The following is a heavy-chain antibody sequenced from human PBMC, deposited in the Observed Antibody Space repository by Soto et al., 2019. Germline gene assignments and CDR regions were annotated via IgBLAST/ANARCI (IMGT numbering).Heavy chain of an antibody. D-gene: IGHD5-18*01. J-gene: IGHJ4*02. V-gene: IGHV3-74*01. CDR1: GFTFSSYS. CDR3: GRGGSDSPMAPGY. CDR2: INPDGSAT. Sequence: GGSLRLSCAASGFTFSSYSMNWVRQAPGKGLVWVSRINPDGSATNYADSVKGRFTISRDNAKNTLYLQMNSLRAEDTAVFYCGRGGSDSPMAPGYWGQGTLVTVPQ.